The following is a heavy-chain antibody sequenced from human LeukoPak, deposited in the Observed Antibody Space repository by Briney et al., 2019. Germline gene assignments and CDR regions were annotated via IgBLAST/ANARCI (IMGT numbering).Heavy chain of an antibody. CDR2: ISGSGGTT. J-gene: IGHJ4*02. D-gene: IGHD1-14*01. Sequence: GGSLRLSCAASGFTFSSYAMSWVRQAPGKGLEWVSVISGSGGTTYYADSVKGRFTISRDNSKNMLFLQMNSLRAEATALYCCAKLTTLYFFDYWGQRTLVTVSS. V-gene: IGHV3-23*01. CDR1: GFTFSSYA. CDR3: AKLTTLYFFDY.